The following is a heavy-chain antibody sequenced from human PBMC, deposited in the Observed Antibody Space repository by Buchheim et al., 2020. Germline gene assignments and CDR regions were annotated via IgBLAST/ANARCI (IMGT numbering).Heavy chain of an antibody. V-gene: IGHV1-2*04. CDR1: GYTFTGYY. CDR3: ARDPFTGTTSDYYYYGMDV. J-gene: IGHJ6*02. D-gene: IGHD1-7*01. Sequence: QVQLVQSGAEVKKPGASVKVSCKASGYTFTGYYMHWVRQAPGQGPEWMGWINPNSGGTNYAQKFQGWVTMTRDTSISTAYMELSRLRSDDTAVYYCARDPFTGTTSDYYYYGMDVWGQGTT. CDR2: INPNSGGT.